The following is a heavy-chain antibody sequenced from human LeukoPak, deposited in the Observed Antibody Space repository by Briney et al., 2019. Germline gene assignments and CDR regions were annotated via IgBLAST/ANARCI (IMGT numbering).Heavy chain of an antibody. D-gene: IGHD5-24*01. V-gene: IGHV3-74*01. CDR1: GFTFSNYL. Sequence: GGSLRLSCAASGFTFSNYLMHWVRQGPGQGLVWVSRINIDGGSTTYADSVKGRFTVSRDNAKNPLYMKMNSLRAADTAVYYCARAGRWIQNWGQGTLVTVSS. CDR2: INIDGGST. CDR3: ARAGRWIQN. J-gene: IGHJ4*02.